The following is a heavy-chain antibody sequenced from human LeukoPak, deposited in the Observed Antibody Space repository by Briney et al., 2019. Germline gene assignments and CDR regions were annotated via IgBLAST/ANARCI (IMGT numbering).Heavy chain of an antibody. J-gene: IGHJ4*02. Sequence: SETLSLTCTVSGGSISSYYWSWIRQPAGKGLEWIGRIYTSGSTNYNPSLKSRVTISVDTSKNQFSLKLSSVTAADTAVYYCASMYSSSWSVYYFDYWGQGTLVTVSS. D-gene: IGHD6-13*01. CDR2: IYTSGST. V-gene: IGHV4-4*07. CDR1: GGSISSYY. CDR3: ASMYSSSWSVYYFDY.